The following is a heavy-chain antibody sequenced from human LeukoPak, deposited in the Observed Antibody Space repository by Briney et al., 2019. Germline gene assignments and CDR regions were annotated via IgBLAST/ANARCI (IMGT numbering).Heavy chain of an antibody. CDR1: GDSVSSNSAA. Sequence: SQTLSLTCAISGDSVSSNSAAWNWIRQSPSRGLEWLGRTYYRSKWYNDYAVSVKSRITINPDTSKNQFSLQLNSVTPEDTAVYYCARGRRYYGSGSYYWIFLQHWFDPWGQGTLVTVSS. V-gene: IGHV6-1*01. J-gene: IGHJ5*02. CDR3: ARGRRYYGSGSYYWIFLQHWFDP. CDR2: TYYRSKWYN. D-gene: IGHD3-10*01.